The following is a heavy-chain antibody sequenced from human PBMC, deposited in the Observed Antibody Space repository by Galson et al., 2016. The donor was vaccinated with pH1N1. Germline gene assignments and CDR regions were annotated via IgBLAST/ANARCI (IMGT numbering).Heavy chain of an antibody. CDR1: GFSFSSYA. D-gene: IGHD1-7*01. CDR3: ARDETITGTRGVFDS. CDR2: ISASNDNT. V-gene: IGHV3-23*01. Sequence: SLRLSCAASGFSFSSYAMTWVRQAPGKGLEWVSSISASNDNTYFADSVKGRFTVSRDTSRDTLFLQMSSLRVEDTAVYYCARDETITGTRGVFDSWGQGTLVTVSS. J-gene: IGHJ5*01.